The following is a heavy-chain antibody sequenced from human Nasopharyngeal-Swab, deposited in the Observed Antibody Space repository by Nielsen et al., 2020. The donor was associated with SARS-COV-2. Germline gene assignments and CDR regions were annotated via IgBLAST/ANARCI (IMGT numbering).Heavy chain of an antibody. J-gene: IGHJ5*02. D-gene: IGHD4-17*01. V-gene: IGHV3-30*04. CDR2: ISSDGSEN. CDR3: ARAPSTVTTRGWFDP. CDR1: AFRFSTSA. Sequence: GESLKISCVASAFRFSTSAMYWVRQAPGKGLEWVAVISSDGSENYYADSVKGRFTISRDNSKNTLYLQMNSLRVEDTAAYYCARAPSTVTTRGWFDPWGQGTLVTVSS.